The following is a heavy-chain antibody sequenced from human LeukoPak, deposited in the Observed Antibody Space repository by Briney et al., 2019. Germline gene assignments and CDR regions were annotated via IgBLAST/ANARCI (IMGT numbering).Heavy chain of an antibody. CDR2: ISGSGGST. D-gene: IGHD3-22*01. J-gene: IGHJ4*02. CDR1: GFTFSSYA. V-gene: IGHV3-23*01. Sequence: GGSLRLSCAASGFTFSSYAMSWVRQAPGKGLEWASAISGSGGSTYYADSVKGRFTISRDNAKNTLYLQMNSLRAEETAVYYCTTYDSSGYYFSHFDYWGQGTLVTVSS. CDR3: TTYDSSGYYFSHFDY.